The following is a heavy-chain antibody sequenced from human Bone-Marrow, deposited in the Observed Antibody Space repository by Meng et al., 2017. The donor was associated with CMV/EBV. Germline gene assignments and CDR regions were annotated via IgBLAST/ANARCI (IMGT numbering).Heavy chain of an antibody. V-gene: IGHV1-18*04. J-gene: IGHJ5*02. CDR2: ISAYNGNT. CDR1: GYIFTSYH. CDR3: ARRVGASRMNWFDP. Sequence: KASGYIFTSYHMHWVRQAPGQGLEWMGWISAYNGNTNYAQKLQGRVTMTTDTSTSTAYMELRSLRSDDTAVYYCARRVGASRMNWFDPWGQGTLVTVSS. D-gene: IGHD1-26*01.